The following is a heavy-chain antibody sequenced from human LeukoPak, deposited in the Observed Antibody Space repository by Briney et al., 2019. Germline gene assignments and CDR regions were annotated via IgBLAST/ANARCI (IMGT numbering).Heavy chain of an antibody. CDR1: GGSISSSNW. D-gene: IGHD2-15*01. CDR3: ARSRPHCSGGSCYSGWFDP. V-gene: IGHV4-4*02. CDR2: IYHSGST. Sequence: SGTLSLTCAVSGGSISSSNWWSWVRQPPGKGLEWIGEIYHSGSTNYNPSLKSRVTISVDKSKNQFSLKLSSVTAADPAVYYCARSRPHCSGGSCYSGWFDPWGQGTLVTVSS. J-gene: IGHJ5*02.